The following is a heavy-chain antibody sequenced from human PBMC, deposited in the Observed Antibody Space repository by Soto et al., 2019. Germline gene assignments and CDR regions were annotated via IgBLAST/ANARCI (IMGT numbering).Heavy chain of an antibody. J-gene: IGHJ4*02. V-gene: IGHV1-18*04. CDR1: GYSFTIYG. Sequence: ASVKVSCKASGYSFTIYGISCVLQSPVQGPEWMGWISGHNGNTNHPQSLQGRVTMTTDTSRNTAYMELRSLRSDDTAVYYCARHRFNYYDDTVYYYFDYWGQGTLVTVSS. D-gene: IGHD3-22*01. CDR3: ARHRFNYYDDTVYYYFDY. CDR2: ISGHNGNT.